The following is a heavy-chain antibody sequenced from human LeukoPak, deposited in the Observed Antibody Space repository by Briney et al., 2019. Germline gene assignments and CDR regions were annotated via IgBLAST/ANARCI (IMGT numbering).Heavy chain of an antibody. CDR2: ISGGAGNT. D-gene: IGHD6-19*01. CDR1: GFTFSSYA. CDR3: TSLAFHSSGWYDY. Sequence: GGSLRLSCAASGFTFSSYAMSWVRQAPGKGLEWVSGISGGAGNTYYADSVKGRFTISRDDSRNTAYLQMNSLKTEDTAVYYCTSLAFHSSGWYDYWGQGTLVTVSS. J-gene: IGHJ4*02. V-gene: IGHV3-23*01.